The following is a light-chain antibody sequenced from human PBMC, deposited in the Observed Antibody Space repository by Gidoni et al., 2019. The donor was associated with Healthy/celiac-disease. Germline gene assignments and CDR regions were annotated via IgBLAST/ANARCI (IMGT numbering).Light chain of an antibody. CDR3: QQYYSTPLT. CDR2: WAS. CDR1: QSILYSANNKNY. Sequence: DIVMTQSPYSLAVSLGERSTINCNSSQSILYSANNKNYLAWYQQTPGQPPKLLIYWASTRESGVPDRFSGSGSGTDFTLTISSLQAEDVAVYYCQQYYSTPLTFGGGTKVEIK. V-gene: IGKV4-1*01. J-gene: IGKJ4*01.